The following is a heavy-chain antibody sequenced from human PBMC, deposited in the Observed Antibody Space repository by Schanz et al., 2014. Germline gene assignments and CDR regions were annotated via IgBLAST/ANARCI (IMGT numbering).Heavy chain of an antibody. Sequence: EVQLVESGGGLVQPGRSLRLSCVASGFRFDDYAMHWVRQAPGKGLEWVSGMSWNAGSLGYGDSVKGRFTISRDNAKNSLYLQVNNLSAEDTAVYYCVRDKKGFVAVAGRAPFDYWGQGTLGTVSS. V-gene: IGHV3-9*01. J-gene: IGHJ4*02. CDR3: VRDKKGFVAVAGRAPFDY. D-gene: IGHD6-19*01. CDR1: GFRFDDYA. CDR2: MSWNAGSL.